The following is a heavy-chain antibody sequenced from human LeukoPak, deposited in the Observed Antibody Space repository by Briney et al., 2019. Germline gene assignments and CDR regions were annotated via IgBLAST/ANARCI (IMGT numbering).Heavy chain of an antibody. V-gene: IGHV3-21*01. CDR3: ARDGSALRAYRFGQQDY. D-gene: IGHD3-16*01. CDR1: GFTFSSYS. J-gene: IGHJ4*02. Sequence: GGSLRLSCAASGFTFSSYSMNWVRQAPGKGLEWVSSISSSSSYIYYADSVKGRFTISRDNAKNSLYLQMNSLRAEDTAVYYCARDGSALRAYRFGQQDYWGQGTLVTVSS. CDR2: ISSSSSYI.